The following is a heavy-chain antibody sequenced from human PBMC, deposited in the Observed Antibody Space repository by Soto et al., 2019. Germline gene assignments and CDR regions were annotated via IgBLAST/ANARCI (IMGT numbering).Heavy chain of an antibody. CDR1: GYTFTSYG. CDR2: ISTYNYKT. Sequence: QVQLVQSGAEVKKPGASVKVSCKAFGYTFTSYGISWVRQAPGKGLEWMGWISTYNYKTDFAQKVQGRVTMTIDTSTSTAYMELRGLTSDDTAVYFCARDDIRQTSWFDPWGQGTLVTVSS. D-gene: IGHD2-15*01. CDR3: ARDDIRQTSWFDP. V-gene: IGHV1-18*04. J-gene: IGHJ5*02.